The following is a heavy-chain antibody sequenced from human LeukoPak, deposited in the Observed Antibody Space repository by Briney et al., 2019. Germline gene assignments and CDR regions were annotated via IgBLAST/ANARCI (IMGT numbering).Heavy chain of an antibody. CDR2: IIPIFGTA. V-gene: IGHV1-69*13. CDR1: GGTFSSYA. Sequence: SVTVSCTASGGTFSSYAISWVRQAPGQGLEWMGGIIPIFGTANYAQKFQGRVTITADESTSTAYMELSSLRSEDTAVYYCARDLRDDYGDYLRSMDVWGQGTTVTVSS. D-gene: IGHD4-17*01. CDR3: ARDLRDDYGDYLRSMDV. J-gene: IGHJ6*02.